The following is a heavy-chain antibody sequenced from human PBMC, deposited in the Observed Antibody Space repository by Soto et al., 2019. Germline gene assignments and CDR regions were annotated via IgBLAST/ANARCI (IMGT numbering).Heavy chain of an antibody. D-gene: IGHD3-3*01. J-gene: IGHJ6*02. V-gene: IGHV4-30-4*01. Sequence: QVQLQESGPGPVKPSQTLTLTCTVSGGSISSGDCYWSWIRQPPGKGLEWIGYIYYSGSTYYNPSLKSRVTISVDTSKNQFSLKLSSVTAADTAVYYCARGNDFWSGYGIYYYGMDVWGQGTTVTVSS. CDR3: ARGNDFWSGYGIYYYGMDV. CDR1: GGSISSGDCY. CDR2: IYYSGST.